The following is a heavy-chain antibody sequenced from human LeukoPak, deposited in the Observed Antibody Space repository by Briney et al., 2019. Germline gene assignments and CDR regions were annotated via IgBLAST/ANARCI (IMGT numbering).Heavy chain of an antibody. D-gene: IGHD1-26*01. V-gene: IGHV3-23*01. J-gene: IGHJ4*02. CDR2: LSGSGATT. CDR1: GFTFSNFA. CDR3: AKPWSTTNVVATAFDS. Sequence: GGSLRLSCAASGFTFSNFAMSWVRRAPGKGLEWVSALSGSGATTYYADSVKGRFSISRDNSQNTLYLQMNSLRAEDTAVYYCAKPWSTTNVVATAFDSWGQGTLVTVSS.